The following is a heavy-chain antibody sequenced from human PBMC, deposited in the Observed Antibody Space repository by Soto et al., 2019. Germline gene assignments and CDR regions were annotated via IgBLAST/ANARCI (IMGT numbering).Heavy chain of an antibody. Sequence: QVQLQQSGPGLVKPSQTLSLTCSISGDSVSSNSAACNWIRQSPSRGLEWLGRTYYSSKSYNDYEVSVKGRITINPDTSKNQFSLQLNSVTPDDAAVYYCARALWLSKYYFDYWGQGSLVTVSS. D-gene: IGHD5-12*01. CDR3: ARALWLSKYYFDY. V-gene: IGHV6-1*01. CDR2: TYYSSKSYN. CDR1: GDSVSSNSAA. J-gene: IGHJ4*02.